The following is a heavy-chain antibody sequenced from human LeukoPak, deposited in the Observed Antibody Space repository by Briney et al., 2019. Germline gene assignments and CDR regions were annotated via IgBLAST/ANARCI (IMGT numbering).Heavy chain of an antibody. J-gene: IGHJ4*02. Sequence: GGSLRLSCATSGFTFDGYGMSWVRQAPGKGLEWVSGISGSGGSTYYADSVKGRFTISRDNAKNSLYLQMNSLRAEDTAVYYCASSKISSGWYHGRFDYWGQGTLVTVSS. V-gene: IGHV3-23*01. CDR2: ISGSGGST. D-gene: IGHD6-19*01. CDR1: GFTFDGYG. CDR3: ASSKISSGWYHGRFDY.